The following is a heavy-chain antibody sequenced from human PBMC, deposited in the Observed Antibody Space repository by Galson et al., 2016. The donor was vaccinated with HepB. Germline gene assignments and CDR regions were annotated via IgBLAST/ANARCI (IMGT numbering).Heavy chain of an antibody. Sequence: SLRLSCAPSGFTFSTYAMHWVRQAPGKGLEWVAVIWNDGSNKYYADSVKGRFTISRDNSKNTLFLQMNSLRAEDTAVYYCARVPVVTHEGGMDVWGQGTTVTVSS. CDR2: IWNDGSNK. CDR3: ARVPVVTHEGGMDV. CDR1: GFTFSTYA. V-gene: IGHV3-33*01. J-gene: IGHJ6*02. D-gene: IGHD3-16*01.